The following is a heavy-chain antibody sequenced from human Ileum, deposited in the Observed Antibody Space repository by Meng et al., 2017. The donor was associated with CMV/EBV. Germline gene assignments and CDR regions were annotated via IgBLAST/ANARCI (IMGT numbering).Heavy chain of an antibody. Sequence: GESLKISCAASGFTVNTNYLTWFRQAPGKRLEWVSVIYEDGGTYHADSVKGRFTISRDNAKNSLYLQMNSLRAEDTAVYYCARELGSGRGAFDIWGQGTMVTVSS. CDR3: ARELGSGRGAFDI. CDR2: IYEDGGT. D-gene: IGHD3-10*01. V-gene: IGHV3-53*01. J-gene: IGHJ3*02. CDR1: GFTVNTNY.